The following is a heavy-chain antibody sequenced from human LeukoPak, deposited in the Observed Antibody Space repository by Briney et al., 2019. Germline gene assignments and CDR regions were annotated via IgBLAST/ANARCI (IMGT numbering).Heavy chain of an antibody. CDR3: ARDLRYDFWSGYFLWGATYYYYGMDV. CDR2: ISSSGSGGNT. Sequence: GGSLRLSCAASGVTLSTYAMSWARQAPGRGLEWVSGISSSGSGGNTYYADSVKGRFTISRDSSKNTLYLQMNSLRAEDTAVYYCARDLRYDFWSGYFLWGATYYYYGMDVWGQGTTVTVSS. D-gene: IGHD3-3*01. CDR1: GVTLSTYA. V-gene: IGHV3-23*01. J-gene: IGHJ6*02.